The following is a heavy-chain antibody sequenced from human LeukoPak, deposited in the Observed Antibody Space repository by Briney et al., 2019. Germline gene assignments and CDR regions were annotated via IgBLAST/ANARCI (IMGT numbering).Heavy chain of an antibody. Sequence: GGSLRLSCAASGFTFSSYAMHWVRQAPGKGLENVAGIRSNGGFTYYADSVKGRFTISRDNSKNTLCLQMGSLRAEDMAVYYCARVAAAGLYYFDYWGQGTLVTVSS. CDR3: ARVAAAGLYYFDY. CDR1: GFTFSSYA. V-gene: IGHV3-64*02. J-gene: IGHJ4*02. CDR2: IRSNGGFT. D-gene: IGHD6-13*01.